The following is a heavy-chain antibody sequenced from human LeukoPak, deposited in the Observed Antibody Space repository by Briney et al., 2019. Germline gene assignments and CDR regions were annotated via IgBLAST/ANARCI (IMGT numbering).Heavy chain of an antibody. D-gene: IGHD3-10*01. CDR2: IYYSGST. J-gene: IGHJ4*02. Sequence: SETLSLTCAVFGGSFSGYFWSWIRQPPGKGLEWIGYIYYSGSTNYNPSLKSRVTISVDTSKNQFSLKLSSVTAADTAVYYCARHYGSGSYYTYYFDYWGQGTLVTVSS. CDR3: ARHYGSGSYYTYYFDY. V-gene: IGHV4-59*08. CDR1: GGSFSGYF.